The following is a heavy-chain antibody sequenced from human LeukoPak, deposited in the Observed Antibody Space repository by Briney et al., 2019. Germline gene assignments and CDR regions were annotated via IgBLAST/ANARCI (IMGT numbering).Heavy chain of an antibody. CDR3: ARHPGYSSGWHEGWFDP. J-gene: IGHJ5*02. CDR1: GYSFTSYW. D-gene: IGHD6-19*01. Sequence: GESLKISCKGSGYSFTSYWIGWVRQMPGKGLEWMGIIYPDDSNTRYSPSFQGQVTISADKSISTAYLQWSSLKASDTAMYYCARHPGYSSGWHEGWFDPWGQGTLVTVSS. V-gene: IGHV5-51*01. CDR2: IYPDDSNT.